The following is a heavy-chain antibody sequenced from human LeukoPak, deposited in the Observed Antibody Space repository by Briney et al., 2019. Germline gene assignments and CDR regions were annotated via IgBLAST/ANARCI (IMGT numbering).Heavy chain of an antibody. CDR1: GFTFSSYS. CDR2: ISSSSSYI. CDR3: ARDQTGSYCINY. V-gene: IGHV3-21*01. J-gene: IGHJ4*02. Sequence: GGSLRLSCAASGFTFSSYSMNWVRQAPGKGLEWVSSISSSSSYIYYADSVKGRFTISRDNSKSTLYLQMNSLRAEDTAVYYCARDQTGSYCINYWGQGTLVTVSS. D-gene: IGHD1-26*01.